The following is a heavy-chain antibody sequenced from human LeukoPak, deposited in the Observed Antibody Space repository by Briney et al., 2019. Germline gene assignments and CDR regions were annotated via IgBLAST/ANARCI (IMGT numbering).Heavy chain of an antibody. V-gene: IGHV3-21*01. Sequence: GGSLRLSCAASGFTFSSYSMNWVRQAPGKGLEWVSSISSSSSYIYYADSVKGRFTISRDNAKNSLYLQMNSLRAEDTAVYYCARADHYYYYMDVWGKGTTVTVSS. CDR1: GFTFSSYS. CDR3: ARADHYYYYMDV. J-gene: IGHJ6*03. CDR2: ISSSSSYI.